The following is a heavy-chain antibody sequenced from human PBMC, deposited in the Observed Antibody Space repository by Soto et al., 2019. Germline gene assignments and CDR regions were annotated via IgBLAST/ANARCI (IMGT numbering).Heavy chain of an antibody. Sequence: EVQLLESGGGLVQPGGSLSLSCAASGFTFSSYAMSWVRQAPGKGLEWVSAISGSGGTTYYADSVKGRFTFSRDDSKNTLYLQMNSLRAEDTAVYYCAETANRWFRAFDIWGQGTMVTVSS. CDR3: AETANRWFRAFDI. J-gene: IGHJ3*02. CDR2: ISGSGGTT. D-gene: IGHD3-10*01. V-gene: IGHV3-23*01. CDR1: GFTFSSYA.